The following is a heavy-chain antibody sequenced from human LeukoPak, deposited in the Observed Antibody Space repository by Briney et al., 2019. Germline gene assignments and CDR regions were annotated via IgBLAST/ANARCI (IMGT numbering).Heavy chain of an antibody. CDR3: ARDEARAGPYYDFWSGVRPRYGMDV. V-gene: IGHV7-4-1*02. D-gene: IGHD3-3*01. CDR1: GYTFTSYA. Sequence: ASVKVSCKASGYTFTSYAMNWVRQAPGQGLEWMGWINTNTRNPTYAQGFTGRFVFSLDTSVSTAYLQISSLKAEDTAVYYCARDEARAGPYYDFWSGVRPRYGMDVWGQGTTVTVSS. CDR2: INTNTRNP. J-gene: IGHJ6*02.